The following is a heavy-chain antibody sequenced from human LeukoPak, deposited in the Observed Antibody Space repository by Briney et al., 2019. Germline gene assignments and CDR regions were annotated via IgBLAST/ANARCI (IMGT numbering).Heavy chain of an antibody. Sequence: PGGSLRLSCAASGFTFSISGMGWVRQAPGKGLEWVANIKQDESEKYYVDSVKGRFTISRDNAENSLYLQMNSLRAEDTAVYYCARDRGTSHWSNYPDYWGQGTLVTVSS. CDR1: GFTFSISG. J-gene: IGHJ4*02. V-gene: IGHV3-7*01. CDR2: IKQDESEK. CDR3: ARDRGTSHWSNYPDY. D-gene: IGHD2-2*01.